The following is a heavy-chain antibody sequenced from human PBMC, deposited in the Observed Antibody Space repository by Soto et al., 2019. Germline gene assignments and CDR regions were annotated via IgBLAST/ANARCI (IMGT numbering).Heavy chain of an antibody. CDR3: ANSKLERRYYYYGMDV. Sequence: GGSLRLSCAASGFTFSSYGMHWVRQAPGKGLEWVAVISYDGSNKYYADSVKGRFTISRDNSKNTLYLQMNSLRAEDTAVYYCANSKLERRYYYYGMDVWGQGTTVTVSS. J-gene: IGHJ6*02. CDR2: ISYDGSNK. D-gene: IGHD1-1*01. V-gene: IGHV3-30*18. CDR1: GFTFSSYG.